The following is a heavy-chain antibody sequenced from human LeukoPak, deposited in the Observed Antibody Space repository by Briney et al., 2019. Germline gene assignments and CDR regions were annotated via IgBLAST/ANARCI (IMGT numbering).Heavy chain of an antibody. Sequence: ASVKVSCKASGYTFTGYYMHWVRQAPGQGLECMGWINPNSGGTNYAQKFQGRVTMTRDTSISTAYMELSRLRSDDTAVFYCARGFQTHSSGWSHYYYYYDMDVWGKGTTVTVSS. CDR1: GYTFTGYY. CDR2: INPNSGGT. D-gene: IGHD6-19*01. V-gene: IGHV1-2*02. J-gene: IGHJ6*03. CDR3: ARGFQTHSSGWSHYYYYYDMDV.